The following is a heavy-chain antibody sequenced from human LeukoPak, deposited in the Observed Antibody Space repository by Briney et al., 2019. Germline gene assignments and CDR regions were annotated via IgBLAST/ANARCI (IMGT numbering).Heavy chain of an antibody. D-gene: IGHD4-23*01. CDR3: TTDHYGGNLGY. Sequence: GGSLRLSCAASGFTFSNAWMNWVRQAPGKGLEWVGRIKSKTDGRTTDYAAPVKGRFTISRDDSKNTLYLQMNSLKTEDTAVYYCTTDHYGGNLGYWGQGTLVTVSS. CDR1: GFTFSNAW. V-gene: IGHV3-15*07. CDR2: IKSKTDGRTT. J-gene: IGHJ4*02.